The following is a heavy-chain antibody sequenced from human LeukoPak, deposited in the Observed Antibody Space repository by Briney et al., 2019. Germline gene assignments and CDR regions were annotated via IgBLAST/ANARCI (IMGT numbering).Heavy chain of an antibody. J-gene: IGHJ4*02. CDR2: IGKGGDT. V-gene: IGHV3-13*04. CDR1: GFIFSSYD. Sequence: PGGSLRLSCAASGFIFSSYDMHWVRQATGKGLEWVSGIGKGGDTYYAGSVKGRFTISRENAKSSLYLQMNSLRAGDRAVYYCARGALGFDYWGQGTLVTVSS. CDR3: ARGALGFDY.